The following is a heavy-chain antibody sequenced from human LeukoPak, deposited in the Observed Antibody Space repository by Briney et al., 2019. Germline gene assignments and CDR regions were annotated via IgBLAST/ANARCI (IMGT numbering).Heavy chain of an antibody. Sequence: SETLSLNCTVSGGSITGYYWSWLRQPPGKGLQWIGYIYYTGSVNYNPSLKSRVTISVDTSKNQFSLKLSSVTAADTAVYFCARGGLENGYHSNDAFDIWGQGTLVAVSS. D-gene: IGHD3-22*01. CDR2: IYYTGSV. CDR3: ARGGLENGYHSNDAFDI. J-gene: IGHJ3*02. CDR1: GGSITGYY. V-gene: IGHV4-59*01.